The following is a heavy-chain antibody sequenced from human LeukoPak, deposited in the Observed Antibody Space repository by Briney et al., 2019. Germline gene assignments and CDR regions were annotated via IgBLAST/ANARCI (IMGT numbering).Heavy chain of an antibody. J-gene: IGHJ4*02. V-gene: IGHV6-1*01. Sequence: SQTLSLTCAISGDSVSSNSAGWNWIRQSPSRGLEWLGRTYYRSKWYNDYAVSVKSRITINPDTSKNQFSLQLNSVTPEDTAVYYCAREVARGVIIKVYFDYWGQGTLVTVSS. CDR2: TYYRSKWYN. D-gene: IGHD3-10*01. CDR1: GDSVSSNSAG. CDR3: AREVARGVIIKVYFDY.